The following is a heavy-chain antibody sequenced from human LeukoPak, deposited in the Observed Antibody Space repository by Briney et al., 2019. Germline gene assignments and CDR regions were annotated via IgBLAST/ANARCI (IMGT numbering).Heavy chain of an antibody. CDR2: IYSGGST. CDR3: AREAGIAAAGKYYYGMDV. Sequence: PGGSLRLSCAASGFTVSSNYMSWVRQAPGKGPEWVSVIYSGGSTYYAGSVKGRFTISRDNSKNTLYLQMNSLRAEDTAVYYCAREAGIAAAGKYYYGMDVWGKGTTVTVSS. D-gene: IGHD6-13*01. V-gene: IGHV3-53*01. CDR1: GFTVSSNY. J-gene: IGHJ6*04.